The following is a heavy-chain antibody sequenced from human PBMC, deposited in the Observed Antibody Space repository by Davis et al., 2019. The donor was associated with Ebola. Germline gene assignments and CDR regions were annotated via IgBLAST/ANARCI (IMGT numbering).Heavy chain of an antibody. D-gene: IGHD3-22*01. V-gene: IGHV3-30*02. CDR3: AKSLVVVMGYYGMDV. J-gene: IGHJ6*02. Sequence: GGSLRLSCAASGFTFSSYGMHWVRQAPGKGLEWVAVIWYDGSNKYYADSVKGRFTISRDNSKNTLYVQMNSLRAEDTAVYYCAKSLVVVMGYYGMDVWGQGTTVTVSS. CDR1: GFTFSSYG. CDR2: IWYDGSNK.